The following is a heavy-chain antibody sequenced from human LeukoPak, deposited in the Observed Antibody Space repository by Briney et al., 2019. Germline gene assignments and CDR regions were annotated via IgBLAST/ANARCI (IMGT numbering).Heavy chain of an antibody. V-gene: IGHV3-21*01. D-gene: IGHD3-10*01. J-gene: IGHJ4*02. CDR3: AIEPNYYGSGSYYVY. Sequence: GGSLRLSCAASGFTFSSYSMNWVRQAPGKGLEWVSSISSSSSYIYYADSVKGRFTISRDNAKNSLYLQMNSLRAEDTAVYYCAIEPNYYGSGSYYVYWGQGTLVTVSS. CDR1: GFTFSSYS. CDR2: ISSSSSYI.